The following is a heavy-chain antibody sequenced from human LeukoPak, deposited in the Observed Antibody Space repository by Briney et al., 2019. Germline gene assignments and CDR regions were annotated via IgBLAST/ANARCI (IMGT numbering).Heavy chain of an antibody. V-gene: IGHV1-46*01. Sequence: ASVKVSCKASGYTFTSYYMHWVRQAPGQGLEWMGIINPSGGSTSYAQKFQGRVTMTRDTSTSIVYMELSSLRSEDTAVYYCARDGFYYDSSGYTLPGYYFDYWGQGTLVTVSS. CDR2: INPSGGST. J-gene: IGHJ4*02. D-gene: IGHD3-22*01. CDR1: GYTFTSYY. CDR3: ARDGFYYDSSGYTLPGYYFDY.